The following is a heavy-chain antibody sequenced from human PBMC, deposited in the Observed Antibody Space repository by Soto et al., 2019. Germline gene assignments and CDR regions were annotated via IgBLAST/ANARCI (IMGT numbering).Heavy chain of an antibody. V-gene: IGHV3-23*01. CDR3: AKDYDERVACNGGRCYSENF. J-gene: IGHJ4*02. CDR1: GFAFSSYA. Sequence: GGSLRLSCAASGFAFSSYAMSWVRQAPGKGLEWVSGISGSGGRTNYADSVKGRFAISRDNSKNTLYLQMNSLRAEDTAVYYCAKDYDERVACNGGRCYSENFWGQGMLVTVSS. D-gene: IGHD2-15*01. CDR2: ISGSGGRT.